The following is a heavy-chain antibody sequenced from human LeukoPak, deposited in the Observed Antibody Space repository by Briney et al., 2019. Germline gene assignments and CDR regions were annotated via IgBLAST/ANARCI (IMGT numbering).Heavy chain of an antibody. CDR1: GFTLRNYW. CDR2: ISGDGSVT. Sequence: SGGSLRLSCTASGFTLRNYWMHWVRQVPGKRLVWVSRISGDGSVTSYADSVQGRFTISRDNAKNILYLQINSLRSEDTAVYYCARYSSSSGGAAYYLDYWGHGTLVTVSS. D-gene: IGHD6-6*01. CDR3: ARYSSSSGGAAYYLDY. V-gene: IGHV3-74*01. J-gene: IGHJ4*01.